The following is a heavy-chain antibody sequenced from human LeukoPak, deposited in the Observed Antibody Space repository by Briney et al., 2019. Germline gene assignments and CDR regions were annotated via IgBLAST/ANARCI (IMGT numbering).Heavy chain of an antibody. Sequence: PGGSLRLSCAASGFTFSSYAMSWVRQAPGEGLEWVSAIGDSGGHIFYADSVKGRFTISRDNSKNTLYLQMNSLRTEDTALYYCAKEGGYRSSTICPRRIDSWGQGTLVTVSS. D-gene: IGHD2-2*01. CDR1: GFTFSSYA. CDR2: IGDSGGHI. V-gene: IGHV3-23*01. J-gene: IGHJ4*02. CDR3: AKEGGYRSSTICPRRIDS.